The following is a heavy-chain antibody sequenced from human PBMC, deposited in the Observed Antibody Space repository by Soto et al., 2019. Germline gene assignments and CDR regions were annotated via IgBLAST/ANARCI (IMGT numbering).Heavy chain of an antibody. J-gene: IGHJ5*02. CDR2: IFPSDSDT. V-gene: IGHV5-51*01. CDR3: ARKDKSGYFNWFDP. CDR1: GYRFTSYC. D-gene: IGHD3-22*01. Sequence: RGESLKISCRTSGYRFTSYCIAWVRQMPGKGLEWMGIIFPSDSDTRYSPSFQGQVTISADRSTSTVFLQWASLKASDTAVYFCARKDKSGYFNWFDPWGQGTLVTVSS.